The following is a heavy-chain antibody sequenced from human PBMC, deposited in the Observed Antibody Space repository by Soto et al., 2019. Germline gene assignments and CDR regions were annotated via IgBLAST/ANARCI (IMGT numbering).Heavy chain of an antibody. CDR2: ISSNSAYI. D-gene: IGHD6-13*01. Sequence: GGSLRLSCTASGFTFRSFTMNWVRQAPGKGLEWVSTISSNSAYIYYTDALRGRFTISRDNAKNSLHLQMNSLRAEDTAVYYCTRDASRGSSARGWFDPWGPGTLVTVSS. CDR3: TRDASRGSSARGWFDP. V-gene: IGHV3-21*01. CDR1: GFTFRSFT. J-gene: IGHJ5*02.